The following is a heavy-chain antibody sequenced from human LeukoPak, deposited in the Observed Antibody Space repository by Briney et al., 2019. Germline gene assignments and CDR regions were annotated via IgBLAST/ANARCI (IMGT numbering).Heavy chain of an antibody. CDR1: GGTFSSYA. Sequence: ASVKVSCKASGGTFSSYAISWVRQAPGQGLEWMGGIIPIFGTANYAQKFQGRVTITADKSTSTAYMELSSLRSEDTAVYYCARDGVVGAQNDAFDIWGQGTMVTVSS. V-gene: IGHV1-69*06. CDR3: ARDGVVGAQNDAFDI. J-gene: IGHJ3*02. D-gene: IGHD1-26*01. CDR2: IIPIFGTA.